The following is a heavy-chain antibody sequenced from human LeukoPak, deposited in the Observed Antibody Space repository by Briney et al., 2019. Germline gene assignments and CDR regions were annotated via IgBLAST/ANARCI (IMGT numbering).Heavy chain of an antibody. V-gene: IGHV3-21*01. J-gene: IGHJ4*02. CDR1: GFTFSSYS. D-gene: IGHD7-27*01. CDR2: ISSSSSYI. Sequence: AGGSLRLSCAASGFTFSSYSMNWVRQAPGKGLEWVSSISSSSSYIYYADSVKGRFTISRDNAKNSLYLQMNSLRAEDTAVYYCARDLRGANWDNFDYWGQGTLVTVSS. CDR3: ARDLRGANWDNFDY.